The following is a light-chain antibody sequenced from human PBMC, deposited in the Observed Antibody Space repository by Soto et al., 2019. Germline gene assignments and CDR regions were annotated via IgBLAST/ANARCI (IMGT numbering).Light chain of an antibody. J-gene: IGKJ1*01. Sequence: EIVLTQSPGTLSLSPGERGTLSCRASESVSSTSLAWYQQKPGQAPRLLMYGVSSGATGIPARFSGSGSGTDFTLTSNRLEAEDCAIYFCQQYDNSVWTFGQGTKVEIK. CDR1: ESVSSTS. CDR2: GVS. V-gene: IGKV3-20*01. CDR3: QQYDNSVWT.